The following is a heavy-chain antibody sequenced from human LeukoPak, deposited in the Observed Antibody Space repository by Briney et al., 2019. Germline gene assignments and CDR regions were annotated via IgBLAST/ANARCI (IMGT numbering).Heavy chain of an antibody. Sequence: GASVKVSCKASGYSFTNYGIIWVRQTPGQGLQWMGWISAHNGNTNYARKLQGRVTLTTDTSTSTVYMELRSLTSDDTAVYYCARAETTLLLNYWGQGTLVTVSP. CDR1: GYSFTNYG. J-gene: IGHJ4*02. D-gene: IGHD4-11*01. V-gene: IGHV1-18*01. CDR2: ISAHNGNT. CDR3: ARAETTLLLNY.